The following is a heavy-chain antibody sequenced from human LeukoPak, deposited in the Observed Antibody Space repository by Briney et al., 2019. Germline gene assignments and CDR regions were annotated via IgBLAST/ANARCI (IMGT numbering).Heavy chain of an antibody. J-gene: IGHJ3*02. D-gene: IGHD2-15*01. CDR2: IYPVDSDT. CDR3: ARGFCSGGSCYYNDAFDI. Sequence: GESLKISCKGSGYIFNNYYIAWVRQMPGKGLEWMGIIYPVDSDTRYSPSFQGQVTISADKSISTAYLQWTSLKASDTAMYYCARGFCSGGSCYYNDAFDIWGQGTMVTVSS. CDR1: GYIFNNYY. V-gene: IGHV5-51*01.